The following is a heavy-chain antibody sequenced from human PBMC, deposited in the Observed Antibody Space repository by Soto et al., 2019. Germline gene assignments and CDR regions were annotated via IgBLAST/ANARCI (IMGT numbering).Heavy chain of an antibody. J-gene: IGHJ4*02. CDR2: INPSGGST. CDR3: ARVGDPPRWQLGWQKAGDFDY. Sequence: GASVKVSCKASGYTFTSYYMHWVRQSPGQGLERMGIINPSGGSTSYAQKFQGRVTMTRDTSTSTVYMELSSLRSEDTAVYYCARVGDPPRWQLGWQKAGDFDYWGQGTLVTVSS. V-gene: IGHV1-46*01. CDR1: GYTFTSYY. D-gene: IGHD6-6*01.